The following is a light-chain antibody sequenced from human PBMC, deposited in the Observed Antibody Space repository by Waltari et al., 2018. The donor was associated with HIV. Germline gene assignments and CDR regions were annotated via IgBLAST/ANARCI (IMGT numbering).Light chain of an antibody. Sequence: EIVMTQSPATLSVSPGERATLSCRASHSVRSNLAWYQHKVGQAPRLLIYGASTRATGVPARFSGSGSGTECTLTISSLQSEDFAVYYCQQYNNWPPRVTFGGGTTVEI. CDR3: QQYNNWPPRVT. CDR1: HSVRSN. CDR2: GAS. J-gene: IGKJ4*01. V-gene: IGKV3-15*01.